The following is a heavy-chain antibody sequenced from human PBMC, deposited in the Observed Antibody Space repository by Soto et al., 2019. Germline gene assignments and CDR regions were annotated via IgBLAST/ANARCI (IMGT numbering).Heavy chain of an antibody. CDR2: IAADGLAQ. Sequence: QVQLVESGGGVVQPGRSLRLSCAASGFTYSTFGMHWVRQAPGKGLEWVAVIAADGLAQYYADSVKGRFTISRDNSENTLFLQMNNLGAEDTAVYYCAKEFFIPQAYWFFDLWGRGTLVTVSS. CDR3: AKEFFIPQAYWFFDL. J-gene: IGHJ2*01. V-gene: IGHV3-30*18. D-gene: IGHD3-3*01. CDR1: GFTYSTFG.